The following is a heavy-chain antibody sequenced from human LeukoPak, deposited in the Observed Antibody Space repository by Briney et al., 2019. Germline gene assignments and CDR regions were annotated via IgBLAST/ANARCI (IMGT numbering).Heavy chain of an antibody. CDR2: IHYSGST. D-gene: IGHD5-12*01. J-gene: IGHJ4*02. CDR1: GGSISSYY. Sequence: SETLSLTCTVSGGSISSYYWSWIRQPPGKGLEWIGYIHYSGSTNYNPSLKSRVTISVDTSKNQFSLKLSSVTAADTAVYYCARSIVAAGYWGQGTLVTVSS. V-gene: IGHV4-59*12. CDR3: ARSIVAAGY.